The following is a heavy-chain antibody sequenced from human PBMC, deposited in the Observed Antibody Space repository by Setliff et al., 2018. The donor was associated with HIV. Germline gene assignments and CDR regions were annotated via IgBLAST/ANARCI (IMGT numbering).Heavy chain of an antibody. J-gene: IGHJ5*02. CDR3: ARVKSPTNYYDSSGYNWFDP. D-gene: IGHD3-22*01. CDR2: INHSGST. Sequence: NPSETLSLTCAVYGGSFSGYYWSWIRQPPGKGLEWIGEINHSGSTNYNPSLKSRVTISVDTSKNQFSLKLSSVTAADTAVYYCARVKSPTNYYDSSGYNWFDPWGQGTLVTVSS. CDR1: GGSFSGYY. V-gene: IGHV4-34*01.